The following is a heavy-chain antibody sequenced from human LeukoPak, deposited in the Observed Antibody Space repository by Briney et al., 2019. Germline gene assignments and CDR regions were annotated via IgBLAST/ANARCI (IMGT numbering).Heavy chain of an antibody. CDR2: ISYDGYNK. CDR3: LEPHSDYYYPHFDN. V-gene: IGHV3-30-3*01. D-gene: IGHD5-12*01. CDR1: AFTFNSSS. J-gene: IGHJ4*02. Sequence: GRSLRLSCAASAFTFNSSSMHWVRQAPGKGLEWVAIISYDGYNKYYADSVKGRFTISRDNSKSTLYLQMNSLRADDTAVYYCLEPHSDYYYPHFDNWRQGTVVTVSS.